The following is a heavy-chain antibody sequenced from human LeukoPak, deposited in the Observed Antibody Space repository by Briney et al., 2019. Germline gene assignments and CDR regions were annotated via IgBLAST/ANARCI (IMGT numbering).Heavy chain of an antibody. CDR2: VNPNSGGT. Sequence: ASVKVSCKASGGTFSSYAISWVRQAPGQGLEWMGWVNPNSGGTNYAQKFQGRVTMTRDTSISTAYMELSRLRSDDTAVYYCARDLDSSGWYDYWGQGTLVTVSS. D-gene: IGHD6-19*01. CDR1: GGTFSSYA. CDR3: ARDLDSSGWYDY. J-gene: IGHJ4*02. V-gene: IGHV1-2*02.